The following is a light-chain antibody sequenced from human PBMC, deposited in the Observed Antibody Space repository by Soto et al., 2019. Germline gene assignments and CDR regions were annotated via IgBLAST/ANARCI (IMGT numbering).Light chain of an antibody. CDR2: AAS. CDR1: QSVSNN. J-gene: IGKJ1*01. Sequence: EVVMTQSPATLSVSPGERATLSCRAGQSVSNNLAWYQQKPGQAPRLLMYAASTRATGVPARSSGSRSGTDFTLPFSTLQSEDFAVYSCQQYNNWPRTFAQGPKV. V-gene: IGKV3-15*01. CDR3: QQYNNWPRT.